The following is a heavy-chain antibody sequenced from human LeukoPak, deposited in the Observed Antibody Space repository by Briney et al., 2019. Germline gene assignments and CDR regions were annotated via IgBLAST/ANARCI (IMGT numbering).Heavy chain of an antibody. V-gene: IGHV1-8*01. CDR2: MNPNSGNT. CDR1: GYTFTSYD. CDR3: AREGNYDFWSGPLGD. Sequence: ASVKVSCKASGYTFTSYDINWVRQATGQGLEWMGWMNPNSGNTGYAQKFQGRVTMTRNTSISTAYMELRSLRSDDTAVYYCAREGNYDFWSGPLGDWGQGTLVTVSS. J-gene: IGHJ4*02. D-gene: IGHD3-3*01.